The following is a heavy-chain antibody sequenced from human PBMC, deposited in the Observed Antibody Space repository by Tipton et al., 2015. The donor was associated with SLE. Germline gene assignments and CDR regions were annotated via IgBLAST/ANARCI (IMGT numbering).Heavy chain of an antibody. J-gene: IGHJ5*02. D-gene: IGHD3-10*01. Sequence: TLSLTCVVSDFSISNGYYWGWIRQPPGRGLEWIGNIYHSGITYYSPSLKSRVTISVDTSENQFSLKLSSVTAADTAVYYCASSGRVRGVIKGNWFDPWGQGTLVTVSS. CDR2: IYHSGIT. CDR1: DFSISNGYY. V-gene: IGHV4-38-2*01. CDR3: ASSGRVRGVIKGNWFDP.